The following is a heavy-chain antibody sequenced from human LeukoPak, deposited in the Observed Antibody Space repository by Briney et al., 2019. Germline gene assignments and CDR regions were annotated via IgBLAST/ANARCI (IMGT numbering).Heavy chain of an antibody. CDR1: GYSLINHW. CDR2: IYPSNADA. V-gene: IGHV5-51*01. D-gene: IGHD3-22*01. CDR3: ARQGSYDNSGYSFDY. Sequence: GESLKISFKTSGYSLINHWIGWVRPVPGKGLEWMGIIYPSNADATYSPSVQGQVTISADKSTTTVYLQWSSLKASDTAMYYCARQGSYDNSGYSFDYWGQGTLVTVSS. J-gene: IGHJ4*02.